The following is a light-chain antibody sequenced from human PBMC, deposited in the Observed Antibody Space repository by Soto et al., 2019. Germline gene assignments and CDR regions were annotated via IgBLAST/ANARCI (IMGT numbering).Light chain of an antibody. CDR3: QQLNNYPYT. J-gene: IGKJ2*01. CDR2: AAS. V-gene: IGKV1-9*01. CDR1: QGISNY. Sequence: IQLTQSPSSLSASIRDRVTITCRASQGISNYLAWYQQKPGKAPKLLIYAASTLQNEVPSRFSGSGSGTDFTLTINNLQPEDFTTYYCQQLNNYPYTFGQGTKLEIK.